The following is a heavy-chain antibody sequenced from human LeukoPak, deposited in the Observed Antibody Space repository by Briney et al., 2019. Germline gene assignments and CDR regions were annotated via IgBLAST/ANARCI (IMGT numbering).Heavy chain of an antibody. CDR2: VYYSGST. J-gene: IGHJ4*02. D-gene: IGHD2/OR15-2a*01. Sequence: SSETLSLTCTVSGGAISSYYWSWIRQPPGKGLEWIGYVYYSGSTNYNSSLKSRVTISLDTSKNQVSLKLKSVTAADTAVYYCSEGYFEPFDHWGQGTLVTVSS. V-gene: IGHV4-59*01. CDR1: GGAISSYY. CDR3: SEGYFEPFDH.